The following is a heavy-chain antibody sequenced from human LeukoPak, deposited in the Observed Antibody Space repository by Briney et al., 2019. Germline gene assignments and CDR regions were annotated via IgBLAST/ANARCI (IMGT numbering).Heavy chain of an antibody. J-gene: IGHJ6*03. V-gene: IGHV4-34*01. CDR1: GGSLSGYK. CDR3: ARVPWYYNILTAYLNYNYYYMDV. D-gene: IGHD3-9*01. Sequence: PSETLSLTCAVYGGSLSGYKWSWIRQPPGKGLEWIGEIDHSGSTDHNPSLKSRVTISVDTSKNQFSLKLRSVTAADTAVYYCARVPWYYNILTAYLNYNYYYMDVWGKGTTVTVSS. CDR2: IDHSGST.